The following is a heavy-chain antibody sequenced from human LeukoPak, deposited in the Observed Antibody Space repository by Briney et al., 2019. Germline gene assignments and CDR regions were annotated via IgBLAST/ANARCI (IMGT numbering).Heavy chain of an antibody. V-gene: IGHV4-61*02. CDR1: GGSISSGSYY. CDR2: IYSSGST. CDR3: ARGSGDYAGYFDL. Sequence: PSQTLSLTCTVSGGSISSGSYYWSWIRQPAGKGLEWIGRIYSSGSTNYNPSLKSRVTISVDTSKNQFSLKLSSVTAADTAVYYCARGSGDYAGYFDLWGRGTLVTVSS. D-gene: IGHD4-17*01. J-gene: IGHJ2*01.